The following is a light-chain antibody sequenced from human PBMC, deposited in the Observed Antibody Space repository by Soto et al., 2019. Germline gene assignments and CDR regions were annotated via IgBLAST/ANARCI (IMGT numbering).Light chain of an antibody. CDR2: EVT. CDR1: SSDVGAYIY. CDR3: CSYTSSRNYV. V-gene: IGLV2-14*01. Sequence: QSALTQPASVSGSPGQSITISCTGNSSDVGAYIYVSWYQHHPGKAPKVMIYEVTNRPSGVSDRFSGSKSGNTASLTISGLQAEDEADYYCCSYTSSRNYVFGTGTKLTVL. J-gene: IGLJ1*01.